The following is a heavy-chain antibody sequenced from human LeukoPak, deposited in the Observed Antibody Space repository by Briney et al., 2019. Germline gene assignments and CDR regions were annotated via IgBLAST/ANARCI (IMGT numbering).Heavy chain of an antibody. D-gene: IGHD2-2*01. Sequence: SETLSLTCTVSGGSISSGDYYWSWIRQPPGKGLEWIGYIYYSGSTYYNPSLKSRVTISVDTSKNQFSLKLSSVTAADTAVYYCARLNCSSTSCYLDYWGQGTLVTVSS. V-gene: IGHV4-30-4*01. J-gene: IGHJ4*02. CDR3: ARLNCSSTSCYLDY. CDR1: GGSISSGDYY. CDR2: IYYSGST.